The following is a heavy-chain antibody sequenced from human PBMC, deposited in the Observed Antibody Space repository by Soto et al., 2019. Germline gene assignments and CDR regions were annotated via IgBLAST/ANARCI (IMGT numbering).Heavy chain of an antibody. CDR2: VYSTGGT. Sequence: QVQLQQSGPGLVKPSETLSLTCSVSSGPSSSHNWGWIRQPPGRGLEWIGYVYSTGGTSYNPSLKSPGTLSGGASTNPLPPTLTSLTAPGTAVYYCVRKGIGNLHGLVDVWGQGTTVRVSS. CDR3: VRKGIGNLHGLVDV. D-gene: IGHD1-1*01. V-gene: IGHV4-59*08. J-gene: IGHJ6*02. CDR1: SGPSSSHN.